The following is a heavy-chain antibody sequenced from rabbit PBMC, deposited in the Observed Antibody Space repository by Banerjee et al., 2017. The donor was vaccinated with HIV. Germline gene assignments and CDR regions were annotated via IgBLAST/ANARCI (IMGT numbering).Heavy chain of an antibody. J-gene: IGHJ4*01. V-gene: IGHV1S40*01. CDR1: GFDLSSYY. CDR2: IDPIFGGT. CDR3: ARGFSGDWTAFNL. D-gene: IGHD1-1*01. Sequence: QSLEESGGDLVKPGAFLTLTCKASGFDLSSYYMSWVRQAPGKGLEWIGYIDPIFGGTYYASWVKGRFTISKTSWTTVTLQMTSLTAADTATYFCARGFSGDWTAFNLWGQGTLVTVS.